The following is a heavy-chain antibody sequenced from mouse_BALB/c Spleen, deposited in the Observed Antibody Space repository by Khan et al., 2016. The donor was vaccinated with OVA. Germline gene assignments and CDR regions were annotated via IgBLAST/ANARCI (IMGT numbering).Heavy chain of an antibody. CDR1: GSSINSDYA. CDR3: ARWFAY. CDR2: INFSGGT. J-gene: IGHJ3*01. V-gene: IGHV3-2*02. Sequence: VQLKQSGPGLVKPSQSLSLTCTVTGSSINSDYAWNWIRQFPGNKLEWMGYINFSGGTSYLPSLKSRISITRDTSKNQFFLQLNSVTTEDSSTYYCARWFAYWGQGTLVTVS.